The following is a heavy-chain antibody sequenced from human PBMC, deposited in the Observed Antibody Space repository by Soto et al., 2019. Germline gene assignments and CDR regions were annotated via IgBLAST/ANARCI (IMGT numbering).Heavy chain of an antibody. CDR1: GFTFDDYA. CDR3: AKDTAVTLRNNYFDY. Sequence: GGSLRLSCAASGFTFDDYAMHWVRQAPGKGLEWVSGISWNSGSIGYADSVKGRFTISRDNAKNSLYLQMNSLRAEDTALYYCAKDTAVTLRNNYFDYWGQGTLVTVSS. D-gene: IGHD4-17*01. J-gene: IGHJ4*02. V-gene: IGHV3-9*01. CDR2: ISWNSGSI.